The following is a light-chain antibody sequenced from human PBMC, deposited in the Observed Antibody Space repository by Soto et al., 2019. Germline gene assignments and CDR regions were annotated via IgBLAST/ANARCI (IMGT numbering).Light chain of an antibody. V-gene: IGKV3-15*01. CDR3: QQYSNWPLIT. J-gene: IGKJ5*01. CDR2: GAS. Sequence: EIVMTQSPATLSLSPGERATLSCRASQSVSSDLAWYQQKPGQAPRLVIYGASARATGVPARFSGSGSGTEFTLTISSLQSEDFAVYYCQQYSNWPLITFGQGTRLEIK. CDR1: QSVSSD.